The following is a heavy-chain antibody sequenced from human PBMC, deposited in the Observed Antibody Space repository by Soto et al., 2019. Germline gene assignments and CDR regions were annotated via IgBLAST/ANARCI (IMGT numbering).Heavy chain of an antibody. V-gene: IGHV3-9*01. J-gene: IGHJ4*02. CDR3: AKEKGWFGELLLPLFDY. CDR1: GFTFDDYA. D-gene: IGHD3-10*01. Sequence: EVQLVESGGGLVQPGRSLRISCAASGFTFDDYAMHWVRQAPGKGLEWVSGISWNSGSIGYADSVKGRFTISRDNAKNSLYLQMNSLRAEDTALYYCAKEKGWFGELLLPLFDYWGQGTLVTVSS. CDR2: ISWNSGSI.